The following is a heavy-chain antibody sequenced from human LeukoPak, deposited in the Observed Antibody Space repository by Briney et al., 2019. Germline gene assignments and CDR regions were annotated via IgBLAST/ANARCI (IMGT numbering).Heavy chain of an antibody. CDR3: ATTRYDAFDI. CDR1: AFTFSSYA. J-gene: IGHJ3*02. CDR2: LSGSGGST. D-gene: IGHD4-17*01. Sequence: GGSLRLSCAASAFTFSSYAMSWVRQAPGKGLEWVSALSGSGGSTYYADSVRGRFTISRDNSKNTLCLQMNSLRAEDTAAYYCATTRYDAFDIWGQGTMVTVSS. V-gene: IGHV3-23*01.